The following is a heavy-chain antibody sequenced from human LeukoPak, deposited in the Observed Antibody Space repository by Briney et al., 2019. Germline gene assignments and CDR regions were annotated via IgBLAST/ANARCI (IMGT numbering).Heavy chain of an antibody. CDR3: ARDRYGDGFAHFDY. D-gene: IGHD5-24*01. Sequence: ASVKVSCKASGYTLTYYATHWVRQAPGQGLQWMGWITPGGGTNYPQKFQGRVAITWDTSITTAYMDLSRLTSDDTAVYYCARDRYGDGFAHFDYWGQGALVTVSS. CDR2: ITPGGGT. J-gene: IGHJ4*02. V-gene: IGHV1-2*02. CDR1: GYTLTYYA.